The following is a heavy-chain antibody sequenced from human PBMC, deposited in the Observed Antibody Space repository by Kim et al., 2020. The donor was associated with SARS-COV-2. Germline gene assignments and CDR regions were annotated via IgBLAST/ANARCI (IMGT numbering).Heavy chain of an antibody. J-gene: IGHJ4*02. CDR3: ARAPQERITIFGVVSYFDY. CDR2: IYYSGST. V-gene: IGHV4-31*03. D-gene: IGHD3-3*01. CDR1: GGSISSGGYY. Sequence: SETLSLTCTVSGGSISSGGYYWSWIRQHQGKGLEWIGYIYYSGSTYYNPSLKSRVTISVDTSKNQFSLKLSSVTAADTAVYYCARAPQERITIFGVVSYFDYWGQGTLVTVSS.